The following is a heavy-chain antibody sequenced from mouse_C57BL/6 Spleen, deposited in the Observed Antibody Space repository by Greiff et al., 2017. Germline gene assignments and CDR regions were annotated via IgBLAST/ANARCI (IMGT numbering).Heavy chain of an antibody. CDR2: ISSGSSTI. D-gene: IGHD4-1*01. J-gene: IGHJ4*01. V-gene: IGHV5-17*01. Sequence: EVQVVESGGGLVKPGGSLKLSCAASGFTFSDYGMHWVRQAPEKGLEWVAYISSGSSTIYYADTVKGRFTISRDNAKNTLFLQMTRLRSEDTAIYYCATKNPGSARDYWGQGTAVTVSS. CDR1: GFTFSDYG. CDR3: ATKNPGSARDY.